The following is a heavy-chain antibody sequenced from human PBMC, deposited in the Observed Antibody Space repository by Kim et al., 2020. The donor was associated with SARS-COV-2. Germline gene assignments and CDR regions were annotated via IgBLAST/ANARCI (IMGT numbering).Heavy chain of an antibody. CDR2: T. D-gene: IGHD6-6*01. CDR3: ATRPGPQVYDY. Sequence: TNYNPSLKSRVTISVDKSKNQFSLKLSSVTAADTAVYYCATRPGPQVYDYWGQGTLVTVSS. J-gene: IGHJ4*02. V-gene: IGHV4-4*02.